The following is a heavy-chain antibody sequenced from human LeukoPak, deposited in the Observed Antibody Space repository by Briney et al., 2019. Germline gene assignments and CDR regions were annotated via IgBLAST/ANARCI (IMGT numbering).Heavy chain of an antibody. CDR1: GFTVSSNY. V-gene: IGHV3-66*01. Sequence: GGSLRLSCAASGFTVSSNYMSWIRQAPGKGLEWVSVIYSGGSTYYADSVKGRFTISRDNSKNTLYLQMNSLRAEDTAVYYCARDYSKFSYYYGMDVWGQGTTVTVSS. CDR2: IYSGGST. D-gene: IGHD4-11*01. CDR3: ARDYSKFSYYYGMDV. J-gene: IGHJ6*02.